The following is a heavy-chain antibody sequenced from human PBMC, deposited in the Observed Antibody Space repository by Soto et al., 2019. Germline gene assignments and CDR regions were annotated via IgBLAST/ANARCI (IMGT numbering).Heavy chain of an antibody. Sequence: SETLSLTCTVSGGSISSHYWSWVRHAPGKGLEWIGHIYYRGSTSYNPSLRSRSTISVDTSNNQFSLKLNSVTTADTAVYYCARDGREASGMDVWGQGTKVTVSS. J-gene: IGHJ6*02. V-gene: IGHV4-59*11. CDR3: ARDGREASGMDV. CDR2: IYYRGST. D-gene: IGHD1-26*01. CDR1: GGSISSHY.